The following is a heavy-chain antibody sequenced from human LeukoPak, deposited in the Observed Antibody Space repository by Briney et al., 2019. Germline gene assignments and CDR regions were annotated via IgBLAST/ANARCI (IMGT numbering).Heavy chain of an antibody. CDR2: INPNSGGT. J-gene: IGHJ5*02. D-gene: IGHD6-19*01. CDR1: GGTFSISA. Sequence: ASVKVSCKSSGGTFSISAINWVRQAPGQGLEWMGRINPNSGGTNYAQKFQGRVTMTRDTSISTAYMELSRLRSDDTAVYYCASLFGIAVAGIDNWYDPWGQGTLVTVSS. V-gene: IGHV1-2*06. CDR3: ASLFGIAVAGIDNWYDP.